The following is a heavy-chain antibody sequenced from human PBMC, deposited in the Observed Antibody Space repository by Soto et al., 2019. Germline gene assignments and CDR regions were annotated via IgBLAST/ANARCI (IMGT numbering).Heavy chain of an antibody. D-gene: IGHD2-2*01. CDR1: GGSFSGYH. V-gene: IGHV4-34*01. CDR2: INHSGST. J-gene: IGHJ6*02. Sequence: SETLSLTCAVYGGSFSGYHWSWIRQPPGKGLEWIGEINHSGSTNYNPSLKSRVTISVDTSKNQFSLRAEDTAVYYCARDRVVVVPALGSHEGHYYYYYGMDVWGQGTTGTVSS. CDR3: ARDRVVVVPALGSHEGHYYYYYGMDV.